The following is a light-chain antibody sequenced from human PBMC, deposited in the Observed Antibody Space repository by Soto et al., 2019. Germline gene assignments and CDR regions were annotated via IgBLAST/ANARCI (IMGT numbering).Light chain of an antibody. Sequence: EIVLTQSPGTLSLSPGERATLSCRASQSVSSGYLAWYQQKPGQAPRLLMSGASSRATDIPDRFSGSGSGTDFTLTISRLDPEDSALYYCQQYGSSPPMYTFGQGTKVDIK. V-gene: IGKV3-20*01. CDR1: QSVSSGY. J-gene: IGKJ2*01. CDR2: GAS. CDR3: QQYGSSPPMYT.